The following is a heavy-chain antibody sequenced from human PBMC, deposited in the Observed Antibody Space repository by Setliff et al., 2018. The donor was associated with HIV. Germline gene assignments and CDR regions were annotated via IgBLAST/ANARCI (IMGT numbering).Heavy chain of an antibody. CDR3: AREILSSSAIDY. CDR1: GFTSNTYW. V-gene: IGHV3-7*01. D-gene: IGHD6-6*01. Sequence: GSLRLSCAASGFTSNTYWVNWVRQAPGKGPQWIANIKLDESERYYADSVKGRFTISRDNAKNSLYLQMNSLRAEDTAVYYCAREILSSSAIDYWGQGTLVTVSS. CDR2: IKLDESER. J-gene: IGHJ4*02.